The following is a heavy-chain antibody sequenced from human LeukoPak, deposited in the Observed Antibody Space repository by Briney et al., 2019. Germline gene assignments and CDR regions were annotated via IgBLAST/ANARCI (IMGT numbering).Heavy chain of an antibody. V-gene: IGHV1-8*01. CDR2: MNPNSGNT. D-gene: IGHD1-26*01. CDR3: ARPLAGAGKRRYGMDV. Sequence: ASVRVSCKASGYTFTSYDINWVRQATGPGLEWMGWMNPNSGNTGYAQKFQGRVTMTRNTSISTAYMELSSLRSEDTAVYYCARPLAGAGKRRYGMDVWGQGTTVTVPS. J-gene: IGHJ6*02. CDR1: GYTFTSYD.